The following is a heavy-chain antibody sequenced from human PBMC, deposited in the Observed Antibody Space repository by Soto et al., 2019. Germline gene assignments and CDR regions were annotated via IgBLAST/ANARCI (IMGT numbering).Heavy chain of an antibody. CDR2: IYHNGST. CDR3: AAGGGLPRYY. CDR1: GGSISSGGYS. V-gene: IGHV4-30-2*01. D-gene: IGHD5-12*01. Sequence: QLQLQESGSGLVKPSQTLSLTCAVSGGSISSGGYSWSWIRQPPGKGLEWIGYIYHNGSTYYNPSLKSRVTIAVDRSKNQFFLKLSSVTAADTAVYYCAAGGGLPRYYWGQGTLVTVSS. J-gene: IGHJ4*02.